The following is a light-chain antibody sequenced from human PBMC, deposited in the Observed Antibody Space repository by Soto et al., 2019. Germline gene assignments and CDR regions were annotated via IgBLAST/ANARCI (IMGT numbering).Light chain of an antibody. J-gene: IGLJ1*01. V-gene: IGLV2-14*01. CDR3: SSYTRKRTYV. CDR2: EVR. CDR1: SSDVGAYDY. Sequence: QSALTQPASVSGSPGQSITISCTGTSSDVGAYDYVSWYQQLPDQAPKLMIYEVRDRPSGVSNRFSGSKSGNTASLTISGLLAEDEADYYCSSYTRKRTYVFGTGTKLTVL.